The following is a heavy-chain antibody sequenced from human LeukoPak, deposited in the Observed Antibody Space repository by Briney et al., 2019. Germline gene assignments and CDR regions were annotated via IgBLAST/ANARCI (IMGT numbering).Heavy chain of an antibody. Sequence: PSETPSPTCTVSGSSISSSYWTWIRQVPGTGLEWIGYISNSGSTSYNPSLKSRVTISVDSSKNQFSLKMTSVTAVDTAVYFCARSVGAAPFDYWGQGTL. D-gene: IGHD1-26*01. CDR2: ISNSGST. CDR1: GSSISSSY. V-gene: IGHV4-59*01. J-gene: IGHJ4*02. CDR3: ARSVGAAPFDY.